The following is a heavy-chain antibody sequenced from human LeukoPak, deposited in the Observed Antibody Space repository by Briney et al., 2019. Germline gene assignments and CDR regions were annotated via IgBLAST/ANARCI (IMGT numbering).Heavy chain of an antibody. CDR1: GGPFSGYY. CDR2: INHSGST. V-gene: IGHV4-34*01. J-gene: IGHJ4*02. Sequence: SETLSLTCAVYGGPFSGYYWSWIRQPPGKGLEWIGEINHSGSTNYNPSLKSRVTISVDTSKNQFSLKLSSVTAADTAVYYCASGVAVAGTVFDYWGQGTLVTVSS. D-gene: IGHD6-19*01. CDR3: ASGVAVAGTVFDY.